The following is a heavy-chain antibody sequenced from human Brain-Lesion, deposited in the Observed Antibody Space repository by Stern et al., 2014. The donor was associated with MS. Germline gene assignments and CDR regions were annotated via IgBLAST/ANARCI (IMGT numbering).Heavy chain of an antibody. CDR2: IYYRGRP. V-gene: IGHV4-39*01. CDR3: AKLWLGELPESPFDY. CDR1: GGSISSSSYY. D-gene: IGHD3-10*01. J-gene: IGHJ4*02. Sequence: VQLVESGPGLVKPSETLSLTCTVSGGSISSSSYYWGWIRQPPGKGLEWIGSIYYRGRPYYNPSPKSRVTIPMDTPKTQFSLRRSSGTAADTAVYFCAKLWLGELPESPFDYWGQGTLVTVSS.